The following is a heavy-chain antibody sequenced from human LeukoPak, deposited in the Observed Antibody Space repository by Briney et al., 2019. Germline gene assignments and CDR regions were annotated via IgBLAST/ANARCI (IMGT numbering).Heavy chain of an antibody. J-gene: IGHJ4*02. CDR3: AKDFLIAVAGTIDY. CDR1: GFTFSSYA. CDR2: ISGSGGST. V-gene: IGHV3-23*01. D-gene: IGHD6-19*01. Sequence: GGSLRLSCAASGFTFSSYAMSWVRQAPGKVLEWVSAISGSGGSTYYADSVKGRFTISRDNSKNTLYLQMNSLRAEDTAVYYCAKDFLIAVAGTIDYWGQGTLVTVSS.